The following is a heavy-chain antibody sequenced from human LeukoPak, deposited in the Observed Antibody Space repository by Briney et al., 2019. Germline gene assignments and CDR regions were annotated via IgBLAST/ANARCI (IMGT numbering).Heavy chain of an antibody. J-gene: IGHJ3*02. Sequence: SETLSLTCSVSGVSVGSAGYYWTWIRQPPGKGLEWIGSIYYSGSTYYNPSLKSRVTISVDTSKNQFSLKLSSVTAADTAVYYCAAFDIWGQGTMVTVSS. CDR2: IYYSGST. CDR1: GVSVGSAGYY. V-gene: IGHV4-39*01. CDR3: AAFDI.